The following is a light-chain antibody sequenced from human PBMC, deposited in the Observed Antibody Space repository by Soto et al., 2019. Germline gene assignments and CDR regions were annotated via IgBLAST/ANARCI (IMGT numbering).Light chain of an antibody. CDR3: ASWDDSLSDTV. CDR1: NVNVKHNY. Sequence: QSVLTQPPSMSGTPGQRVTISCSGSNVNVKHNYVYWYQQFAGTAPKLLIYSNNRRRSGVPDRVSGSKSGSSASLAISGLRPEDEADYYCASWDDSLSDTVFGGGTQLTVL. CDR2: SNN. V-gene: IGLV1-47*01. J-gene: IGLJ7*01.